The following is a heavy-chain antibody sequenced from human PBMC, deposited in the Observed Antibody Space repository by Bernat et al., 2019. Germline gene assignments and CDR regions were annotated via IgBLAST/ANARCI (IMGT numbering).Heavy chain of an antibody. CDR2: IYYSGTT. CDR1: GGSISSSSYY. D-gene: IGHD1-20*01. J-gene: IGHJ3*02. CDR3: ARRIAGTARKNAFDI. V-gene: IGHV4-39*01. Sequence: QLQLQESGPGLVKPSETLSLTCTVSGGSISSSSYYWGWIRQPPGKGLEWIGTIYYSGTTYYNPSLKSRVTISVDTSKNQFSLKLSSVTAADTAVYYCARRIAGTARKNAFDIWGQGTMVTVSS.